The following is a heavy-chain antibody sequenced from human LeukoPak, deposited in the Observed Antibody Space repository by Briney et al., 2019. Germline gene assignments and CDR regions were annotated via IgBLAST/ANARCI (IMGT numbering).Heavy chain of an antibody. V-gene: IGHV4-4*07. CDR2: ISTSGST. D-gene: IGHD6-25*01. CDR3: AREGQQRPIDY. CDR1: GGSISGYY. Sequence: PSETLSLTCTVSGGSISGYYWSWIRQPAGMGLEWIGRISTSGSTHYSPSLKSRVTMSVDTSRNQFSLNLSSVAAADTAVYYCAREGQQRPIDYWGRGTLVTVSS. J-gene: IGHJ4*01.